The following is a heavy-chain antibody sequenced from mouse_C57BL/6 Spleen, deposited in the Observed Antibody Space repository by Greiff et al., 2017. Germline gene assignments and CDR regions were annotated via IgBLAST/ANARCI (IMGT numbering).Heavy chain of an antibody. CDR2: IDPENGDT. CDR3: TTAPYGSSYHYAMDY. V-gene: IGHV14-4*01. D-gene: IGHD1-1*01. CDR1: GFNIKDDY. J-gene: IGHJ4*01. Sequence: LVESGAELVRPGASVKLSCTASGFNIKDDYMHWVKQRPEQGLEWIGWIDPENGDTEYASKFQGKATITSDTSSNTAYLQLSILTSADTAVYYCTTAPYGSSYHYAMDYWGQGTSVTVSS.